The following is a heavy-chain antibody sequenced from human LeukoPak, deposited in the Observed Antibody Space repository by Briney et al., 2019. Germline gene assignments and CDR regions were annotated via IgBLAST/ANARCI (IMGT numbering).Heavy chain of an antibody. V-gene: IGHV3-23*01. CDR3: AKGVRYCSSTSCSMVH. D-gene: IGHD2-2*01. CDR2: ISGSGDTT. Sequence: GGSLRLSCAAPGFTFNNYGMTWVRQAPGKGLEWVSAISGSGDTTYYADSVKGRFTISRDNSKNTLYLQMNSLRAEDTAVYYCAKGVRYCSSTSCSMVHWGQGTLVTVSS. CDR1: GFTFNNYG. J-gene: IGHJ4*02.